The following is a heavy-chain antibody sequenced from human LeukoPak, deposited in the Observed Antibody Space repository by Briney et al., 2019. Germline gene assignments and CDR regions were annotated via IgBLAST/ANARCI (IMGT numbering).Heavy chain of an antibody. V-gene: IGHV3-48*03. CDR2: IATGSTI. CDR1: AFIFSRYE. CDR3: ARVATVTGYFDY. J-gene: IGHJ4*02. D-gene: IGHD4-17*01. Sequence: GGSLRLSCVGSAFIFSRYELSWVRQAPGKGLECVSYIATGSTIYYADSVEGRFTISRDNTKNSLYLQMNTLRAEDTAIYYCARVATVTGYFDYWGQGTLVTVSS.